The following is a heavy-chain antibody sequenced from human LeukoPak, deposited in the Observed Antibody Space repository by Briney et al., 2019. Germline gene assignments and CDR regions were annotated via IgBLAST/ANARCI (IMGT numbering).Heavy chain of an antibody. V-gene: IGHV1-69*04. CDR3: ATSSGSGSENY. Sequence: GASVKVSCKASGGTFSSYAISWVRQAPGQGLEWMGRIIPILGIANYAQKFQGRVTITADKSTSTAYMELSSLRSEDTAVYYCATSSGSGSENYWGQGTLVTVSS. J-gene: IGHJ4*02. D-gene: IGHD3-10*01. CDR1: GGTFSSYA. CDR2: IIPILGIA.